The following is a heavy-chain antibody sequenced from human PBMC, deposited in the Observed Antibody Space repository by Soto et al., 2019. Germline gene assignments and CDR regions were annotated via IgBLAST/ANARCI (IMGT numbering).Heavy chain of an antibody. Sequence: GGSLRLSCAASGFTFSRYAMSWVRQAPGKGLEWVSAISGSGGSTYYADSVKGRFTISRDNSKNTLYLQMNSLRAEDTAVYYCAKAVIFGVVMMSYYMDVWGKGTTVTISS. CDR2: ISGSGGST. CDR1: GFTFSRYA. V-gene: IGHV3-23*01. CDR3: AKAVIFGVVMMSYYMDV. J-gene: IGHJ6*03. D-gene: IGHD3-3*01.